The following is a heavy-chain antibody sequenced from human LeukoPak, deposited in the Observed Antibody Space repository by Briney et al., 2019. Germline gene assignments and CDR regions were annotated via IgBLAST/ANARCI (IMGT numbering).Heavy chain of an antibody. Sequence: GGSLRLSCAASGFTFSSYAMSWVRQAPGKGLEWVSSISSSSGYIYYADSVKGRFTISRDNAKNSLYLQMNSLKAEDTAVYYCARDRYYYDSRGYSLDYWGQGTLVTVSS. J-gene: IGHJ4*02. CDR1: GFTFSSYA. CDR2: ISSSSGYI. D-gene: IGHD3-22*01. V-gene: IGHV3-21*01. CDR3: ARDRYYYDSRGYSLDY.